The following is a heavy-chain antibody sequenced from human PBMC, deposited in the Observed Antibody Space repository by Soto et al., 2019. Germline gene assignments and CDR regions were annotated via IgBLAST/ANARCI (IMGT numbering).Heavy chain of an antibody. D-gene: IGHD2-15*01. V-gene: IGHV1-18*01. Sequence: ASVKVSCKASGYTFTSYVISWVRHAPGQGLEWMGWISAYNGNTNYAQKLQGRVTMTTDTSTSTAYMELRSLRSDDTAVYYCARVYCSGGSCYSYFDYWGQGTLVTVSS. J-gene: IGHJ4*02. CDR2: ISAYNGNT. CDR1: GYTFTSYV. CDR3: ARVYCSGGSCYSYFDY.